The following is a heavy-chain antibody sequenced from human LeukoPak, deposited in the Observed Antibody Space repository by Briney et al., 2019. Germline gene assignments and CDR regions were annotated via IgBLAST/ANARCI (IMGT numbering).Heavy chain of an antibody. CDR3: VKEKLAYCGGDCFGEYFQD. J-gene: IGHJ1*01. V-gene: IGHV3-23*01. Sequence: GGSLRLSCAAAGITFDSYAMSWVRQAPGKGMEWISVISGSGGRTSYADAVKGRVIIARNNSKNRLHLQIHSLRAKDTAVYYCVKEKLAYCGGDCFGEYFQDWGQGTLVTVSS. D-gene: IGHD2-21*02. CDR1: GITFDSYA. CDR2: ISGSGGRT.